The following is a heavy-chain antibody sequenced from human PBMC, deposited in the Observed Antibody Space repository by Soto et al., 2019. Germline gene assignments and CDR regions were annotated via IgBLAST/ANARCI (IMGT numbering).Heavy chain of an antibody. Sequence: SSSXSLTGSFYVFSFMVYYFIWIRHPPGKGLEWIGEINHSGSTNYNPSLKSRVTISVDTSKNQFSLKLSSVTAADTAVYYCERGLRNIETWGQRPLVNVYS. V-gene: IGHV4-34*01. CDR3: ERGLRNIET. J-gene: IGHJ4*02. CDR2: INHSGST. CDR1: VFSFMVYY. D-gene: IGHD1-1*01.